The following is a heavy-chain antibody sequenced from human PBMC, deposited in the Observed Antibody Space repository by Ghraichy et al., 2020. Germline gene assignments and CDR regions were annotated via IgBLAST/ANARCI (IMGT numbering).Heavy chain of an antibody. Sequence: ESLNISCAASGFTFSSYAMSWVRQAPGKGLEWVSGISGSGGSTNHADSVKGRFTISRDNSKNTLYLQMNSLRAEDTAVYYCAKGKGTTATSSDYWGQGTLVTVSS. CDR3: AKGKGTTATSSDY. V-gene: IGHV3-23*01. CDR2: ISGSGGST. J-gene: IGHJ4*02. CDR1: GFTFSSYA. D-gene: IGHD4-17*01.